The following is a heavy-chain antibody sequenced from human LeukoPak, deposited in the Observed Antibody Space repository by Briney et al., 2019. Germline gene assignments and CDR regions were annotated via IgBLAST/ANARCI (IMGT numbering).Heavy chain of an antibody. CDR2: IYYSGST. CDR3: ARAVSGRFDY. J-gene: IGHJ4*02. CDR1: GGSMSPYH. D-gene: IGHD5/OR15-5a*01. V-gene: IGHV4-59*08. Sequence: SETLSLTCTASGGSMSPYHWGWIRQPPGKGLEWTGYIYYSGSTNYNPSLKSRVTISVDTSKNQFSLKLSTVTAANTAIYYCARAVSGRFDYWGQGTLVTVSS.